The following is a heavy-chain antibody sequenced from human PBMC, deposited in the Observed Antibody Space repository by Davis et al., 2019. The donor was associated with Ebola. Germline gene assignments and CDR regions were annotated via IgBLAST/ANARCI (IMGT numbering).Heavy chain of an antibody. J-gene: IGHJ6*02. CDR3: AKDHLRFRDYYGMDV. D-gene: IGHD3-3*01. V-gene: IGHV3-9*01. CDR1: GFTFDDYA. CDR2: ISWNSGSI. Sequence: SLKISCAASGFTFDDYAMHWVRQAPGKGLGWVSGISWNSGSIGYADSVKGRFTISRDNAKNSLYLQMNSLRAEDTALYYCAKDHLRFRDYYGMDVWGQGTTVTVSS.